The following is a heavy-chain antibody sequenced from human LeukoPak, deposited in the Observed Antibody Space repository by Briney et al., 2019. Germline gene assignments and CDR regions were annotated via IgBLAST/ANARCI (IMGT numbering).Heavy chain of an antibody. CDR3: ARDFMGFDY. Sequence: SVKVSCRASGGTFSSYAISWVRQAPGQGLEWMGGIIPIFGTANYAQKLQGRVTITTDESTSTAYMELSSVRSEDTAGYYCARDFMGFDYWGQGTLVTVSS. CDR1: GGTFSSYA. V-gene: IGHV1-69*05. D-gene: IGHD1-26*01. CDR2: IIPIFGTA. J-gene: IGHJ4*02.